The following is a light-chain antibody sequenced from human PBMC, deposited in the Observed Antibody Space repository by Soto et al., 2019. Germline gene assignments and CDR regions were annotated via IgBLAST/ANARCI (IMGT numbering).Light chain of an antibody. Sequence: QSVLTQPASVSGSPGQSITISCSGTSSDVGGYDYVSWYQQHPDKAPKLMLYEVSNRPSGVSIRFSGSKSGNTASLTISGLQAEDEADYYCSSYTSISTLVFGGGTKLTVL. V-gene: IGLV2-14*01. CDR1: SSDVGGYDY. CDR3: SSYTSISTLV. CDR2: EVS. J-gene: IGLJ3*02.